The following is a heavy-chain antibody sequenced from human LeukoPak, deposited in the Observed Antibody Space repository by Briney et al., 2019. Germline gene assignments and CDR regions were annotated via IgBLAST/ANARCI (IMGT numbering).Heavy chain of an antibody. D-gene: IGHD3-3*01. Sequence: SETLSLTCAVYGGSFSGYYWSWIRQPPGKGLEWIGEINHSGSTNYNPSLKSRVTISVDTSKNQFSLKLSSVSAADTAVYYCARERSLEEDAFDIWGQGTMVTVSS. CDR3: ARERSLEEDAFDI. J-gene: IGHJ3*02. V-gene: IGHV4-34*01. CDR2: INHSGST. CDR1: GGSFSGYY.